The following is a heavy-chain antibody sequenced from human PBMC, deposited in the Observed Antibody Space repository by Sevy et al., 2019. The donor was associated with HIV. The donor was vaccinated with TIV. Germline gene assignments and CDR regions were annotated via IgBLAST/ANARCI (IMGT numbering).Heavy chain of an antibody. D-gene: IGHD3-3*01. CDR2: ISSNGGST. J-gene: IGHJ3*02. V-gene: IGHV3-64D*06. CDR1: GFTFSSYA. Sequence: GGSLRLSCSASGFTFSSYAMHWVRQAPGKGLEYVSAISSNGGSTYYADSVKGRFTISRDNSKNTLYLQMSSLRAEDTAVYYCVIPGYDFWSGYPSDAFDIWGQGTMVTVSS. CDR3: VIPGYDFWSGYPSDAFDI.